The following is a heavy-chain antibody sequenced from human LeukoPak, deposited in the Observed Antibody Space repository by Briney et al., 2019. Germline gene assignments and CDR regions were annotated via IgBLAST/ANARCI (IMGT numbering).Heavy chain of an antibody. J-gene: IGHJ5*02. D-gene: IGHD6-13*01. CDR3: ARGGTSSSWYGHPHNWFDP. CDR2: INHSGST. Sequence: SETLSLTCAVYGESFSGYYWSWIRQPPGKGLEWIGEINHSGSTNYNPSLKSRVTISVDRSKNQFSLKLSSVTAADTAVYYCARGGTSSSWYGHPHNWFDPWGQGALVTVSS. V-gene: IGHV4-34*01. CDR1: GESFSGYY.